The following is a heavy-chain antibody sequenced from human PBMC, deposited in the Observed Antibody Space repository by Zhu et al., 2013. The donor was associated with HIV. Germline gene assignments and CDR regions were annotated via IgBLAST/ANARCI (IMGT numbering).Heavy chain of an antibody. CDR3: SSTRWKLLPDF. V-gene: IGHV3-72*01. J-gene: IGHJ4*02. Sequence: EVQLVESGGGLVQPGGSLRLSCAASGFTFSDHYVDWVRQAPGKGLEWVGRTRNKANSYTTEYAASVKGRFTISRDDSKNSLYLQMNNLTTEDTAVYYCSSTRWKLLPDFWGREPWSSSLQ. CDR2: TRNKANSYTT. D-gene: IGHD1-1*01. CDR1: GFTFSDHY.